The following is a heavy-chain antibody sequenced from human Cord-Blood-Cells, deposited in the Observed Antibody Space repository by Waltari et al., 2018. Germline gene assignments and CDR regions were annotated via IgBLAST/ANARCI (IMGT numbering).Heavy chain of an antibody. J-gene: IGHJ3*02. Sequence: QLQLQESGPGLVKPSETLSLPCTVSGGSLSSSSYSWGWFRQPPGKGLEWIGRIYYSGTTYYNPSLKSRVTISVDTSKNQFSLKLSSVTAADTAVYYCARQWSIVVVPAAIHDAFDIWGQGTMVTVSS. CDR2: IYYSGTT. CDR1: GGSLSSSSYS. D-gene: IGHD2-2*01. CDR3: ARQWSIVVVPAAIHDAFDI. V-gene: IGHV4-39*01.